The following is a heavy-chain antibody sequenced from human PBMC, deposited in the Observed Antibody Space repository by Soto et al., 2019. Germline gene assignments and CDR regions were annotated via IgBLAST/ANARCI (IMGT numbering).Heavy chain of an antibody. D-gene: IGHD2-15*01. CDR2: IYYSGTS. Sequence: SETRSLTCTVSGGSINEYTYYWGWIRQPPGKGLEWIGSIYYSGTSSYNPSLESRVTMSVDTSKKQLSLRLRSVTAADTAVYYCARLHCHTPHCVPPDPWGQGTLVTVS. J-gene: IGHJ5*02. CDR1: GGSINEYTYY. CDR3: ARLHCHTPHCVPPDP. V-gene: IGHV4-39*01.